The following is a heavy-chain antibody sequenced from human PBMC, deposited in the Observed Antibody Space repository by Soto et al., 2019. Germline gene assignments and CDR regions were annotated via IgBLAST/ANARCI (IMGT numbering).Heavy chain of an antibody. CDR1: GFTFDDYT. CDR3: AKDNNGDYYGGAFDI. V-gene: IGHV3-43*01. D-gene: IGHD4-17*01. J-gene: IGHJ3*02. Sequence: GGSLRLSCAASGFTFDDYTMHWVRQAPGKGLEWVSLISWDGGSTYYADSVKGRFTISRDNSKNSLYLQMNSLRTEDTALYYCAKDNNGDYYGGAFDIWGQGTMVTVSS. CDR2: ISWDGGST.